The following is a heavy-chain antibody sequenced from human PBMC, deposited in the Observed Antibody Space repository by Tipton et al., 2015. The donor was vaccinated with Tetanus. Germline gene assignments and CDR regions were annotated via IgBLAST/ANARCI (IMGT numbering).Heavy chain of an antibody. D-gene: IGHD6-19*01. CDR3: AKGLAVAAAFYYYYGMDV. CDR1: GFTFDDYA. V-gene: IGHV3-9*01. CDR2: ISWNSGSI. Sequence: SLRLSCAASGFTFDDYAMHWVRQAPGKGLEWVSGISWNSGSIGYADSVKGRFTISRDNAKNSLYLQMNSLRAEDTALYYCAKGLAVAAAFYYYYGMDVWGQGTTVTVSS. J-gene: IGHJ6*02.